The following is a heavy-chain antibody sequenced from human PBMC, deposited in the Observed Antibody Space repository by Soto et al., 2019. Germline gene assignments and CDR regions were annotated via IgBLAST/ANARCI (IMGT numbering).Heavy chain of an antibody. D-gene: IGHD3-16*01. CDR3: ARALGDYFDY. CDR1: GVSVSSYY. J-gene: IGHJ4*01. CDR2: LSHSGAT. V-gene: IGHV4-59*02. Sequence: SETLSLTCTVSGVSVSSYYWSWIRQPPGKGLEWIGCLSHSGATSYNPSLKGRVTVSLDTSKNQFSLRLSSVTAADTAVYYCARALGDYFDYWGKGSLVTVSS.